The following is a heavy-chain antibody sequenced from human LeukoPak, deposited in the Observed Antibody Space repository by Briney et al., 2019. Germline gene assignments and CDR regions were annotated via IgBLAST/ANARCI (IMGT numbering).Heavy chain of an antibody. V-gene: IGHV3-21*01. CDR3: ARDLGSEYSGYDLSPIYYYYYYGMDV. D-gene: IGHD5-12*01. Sequence: GGSLRLSCAASGFTFSSYSMNWVRQAPGKGLEWVSSISSSSSYIYYADSVKGRFTISRDNAKNSLYLQMNSLRAEDTAVYYCARDLGSEYSGYDLSPIYYYYYYGMDVWGQGTTVTVSS. CDR2: ISSSSSYI. J-gene: IGHJ6*02. CDR1: GFTFSSYS.